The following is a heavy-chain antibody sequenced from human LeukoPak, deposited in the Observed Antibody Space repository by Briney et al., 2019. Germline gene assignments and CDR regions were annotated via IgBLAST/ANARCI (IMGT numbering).Heavy chain of an antibody. V-gene: IGHV1-18*01. Sequence: AASVKVSCKASGYTFTNYGINWVRQAPGQGLEWMAWISAYNGNTDYAQKFRGRVTMTTDTSTSTAYMELRSLRSDDTAVYYCARDRVVVIAIGHGVLTYWGQGTLVTVSS. D-gene: IGHD2-21*01. J-gene: IGHJ4*02. CDR3: ARDRVVVIAIGHGVLTY. CDR1: GYTFTNYG. CDR2: ISAYNGNT.